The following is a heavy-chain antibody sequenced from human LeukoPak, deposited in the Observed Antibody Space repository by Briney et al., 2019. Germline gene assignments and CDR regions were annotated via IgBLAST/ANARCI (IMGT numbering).Heavy chain of an antibody. CDR2: IKQDGSEE. V-gene: IGHV3-7*01. D-gene: IGHD3/OR15-3a*01. CDR3: ARDGLGSAFDY. J-gene: IGHJ4*02. CDR1: GFTFSSYA. Sequence: GGSLRLSCAASGFTFSSYAMHWVRQAPGKGLEWVANIKQDGSEEYYVDSVRGRFTISRDNAKNSLYLQMNSLRAEDTAVYYCARDGLGSAFDYWGQGTLVTVSS.